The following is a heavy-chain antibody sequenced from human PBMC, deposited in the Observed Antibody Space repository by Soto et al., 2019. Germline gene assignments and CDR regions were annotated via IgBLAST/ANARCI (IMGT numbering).Heavy chain of an antibody. J-gene: IGHJ4*02. V-gene: IGHV3-30-3*01. CDR3: ARDPKTSGGQHWAFNYFDS. CDR1: GFSFSISP. Sequence: GGSLRLSCAASGFSFSISPMHWVRQAPGKGPEWVALISYDGTNKFYADSVKGRFTISRDNSKSTLYLQVDSLSPEDAAVYYCARDPKTSGGQHWAFNYFDSWGQGTLVTVSS. CDR2: ISYDGTNK. D-gene: IGHD7-27*01.